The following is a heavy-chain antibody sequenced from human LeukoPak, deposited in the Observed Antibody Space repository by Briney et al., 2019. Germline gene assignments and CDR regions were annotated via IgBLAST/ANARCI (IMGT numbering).Heavy chain of an antibody. D-gene: IGHD3-3*01. Sequence: GGSLRLSCPASGFTFSSYSINWVRQAPGKGLEWVSSISSSISYIYYADSVKGRFTISRDNAKNSLYLQMNSLRAEDTAVYYCARDAHYDFWSGYYSTWPLGYWGQGTLVTVSS. J-gene: IGHJ4*02. CDR2: ISSSISYI. V-gene: IGHV3-21*01. CDR3: ARDAHYDFWSGYYSTWPLGY. CDR1: GFTFSSYS.